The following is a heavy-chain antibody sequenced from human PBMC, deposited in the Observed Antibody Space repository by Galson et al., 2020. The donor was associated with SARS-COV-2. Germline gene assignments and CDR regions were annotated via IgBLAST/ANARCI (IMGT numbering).Heavy chain of an antibody. V-gene: IGHV1-2*02. CDR2: ISPNSGDT. J-gene: IGHJ4*02. D-gene: IGHD3-10*01. CDR3: ARDWYYYGSGSAYYFDY. CDR1: GYTFTAYH. Sequence: ASVKVSCKASGYTFTAYHLHWVRQAPGQGLEWMGWISPNSGDTHYAQKFQGRVTMTWDTSINTADMELNSLKSDDTAVYYCARDWYYYGSGSAYYFDYWGQGTLVTVSS.